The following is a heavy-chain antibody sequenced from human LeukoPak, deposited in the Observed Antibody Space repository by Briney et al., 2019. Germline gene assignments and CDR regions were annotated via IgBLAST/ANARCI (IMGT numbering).Heavy chain of an antibody. CDR2: IIPIFGTA. D-gene: IGHD2-15*01. V-gene: IGHV1-69*01. J-gene: IGHJ3*02. CDR3: ARAITYCSGGSCYSDSDAFDI. Sequence: SVKVSCKASGGTFSSYAISWVRQAPGQGLEWMGGIIPIFGTANYAQKFQGRVTITADESTSTAYMELSSLRSEDTAVYYCARAITYCSGGSCYSDSDAFDIWGQGTMVTVSS. CDR1: GGTFSSYA.